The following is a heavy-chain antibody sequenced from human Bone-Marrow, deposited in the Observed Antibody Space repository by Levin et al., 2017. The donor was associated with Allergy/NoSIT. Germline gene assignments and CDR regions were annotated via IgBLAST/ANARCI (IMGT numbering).Heavy chain of an antibody. J-gene: IGHJ5*02. CDR1: GGSITSGTDY. V-gene: IGHV4-39*01. CDR2: VSNSGVP. CDR3: ARHLDLDFFDP. D-gene: IGHD3/OR15-3a*01. Sequence: PSETLSLTCSFSGGSITSGTDYWGWVRQTPGKGLEWIGSVSNSGVPYNNLSLKSRVTLSVDTSTNQFSLKLRSVTAADTAIYYCARHLDLDFFDPWGQGTLVTVSS.